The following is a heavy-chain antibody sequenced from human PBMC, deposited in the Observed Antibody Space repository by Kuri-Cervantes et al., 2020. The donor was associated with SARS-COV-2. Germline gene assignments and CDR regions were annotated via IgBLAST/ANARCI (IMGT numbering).Heavy chain of an antibody. CDR1: GFTFSSYS. V-gene: IGHV3-21*06. D-gene: IGHD5-12*01. CDR3: ARGYSYGGWYYYYYMDV. Sequence: GESLKISCATSGFTFSSYSMTWVRQAPGKGLEWVSSITSGSNYIYYVDPVKGRFTISRDNAENSLFLQMNSLRAEDTAVYYCARGYSYGGWYYYYYMDVWGKGTTVTVSS. CDR2: ITSGSNYI. J-gene: IGHJ6*03.